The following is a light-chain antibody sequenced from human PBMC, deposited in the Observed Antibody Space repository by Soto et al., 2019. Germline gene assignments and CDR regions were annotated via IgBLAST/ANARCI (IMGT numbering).Light chain of an antibody. CDR1: QSVSSSY. CDR2: GAS. J-gene: IGKJ1*01. CDR3: QQYGTSPKT. V-gene: IGKV3-20*01. Sequence: EIVLTQSPGTLSLSPGERATLSCRASQSVSSSYLAWYQQKPGQAPRLLIYGASSRATGIPDRFRGGGSGTDFTLTISRLGPEDFAVYYCQQYGTSPKTFGQGTKVDI.